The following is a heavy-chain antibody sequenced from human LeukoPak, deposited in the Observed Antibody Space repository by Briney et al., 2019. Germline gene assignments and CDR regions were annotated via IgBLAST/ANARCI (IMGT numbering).Heavy chain of an antibody. CDR3: ATPYIAAAGKSGYYGMDV. CDR1: GFTFSDYY. Sequence: GGSLRLSCAASGFTFSDYYMSWIRQAPGKGLEWVSYISSSGSTIYYADSVKGRFTISRDNAKNSLYLQMNSLRAEDTAVYYCATPYIAAAGKSGYYGMDVWGQGTTVTVSS. D-gene: IGHD6-13*01. CDR2: ISSSGSTI. V-gene: IGHV3-11*01. J-gene: IGHJ6*02.